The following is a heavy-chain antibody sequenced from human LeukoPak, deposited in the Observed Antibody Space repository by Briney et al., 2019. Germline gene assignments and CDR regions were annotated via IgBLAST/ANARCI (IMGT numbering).Heavy chain of an antibody. D-gene: IGHD2-15*01. CDR3: AKSGLNRFDY. CDR2: ISSTGGTT. CDR1: GITFSSYG. Sequence: GGTLRLSCAASGITFSSYGMSWVRQAPGKGLEWVSSISSTGGTTYYADSVKGRFTISRDNSKNTLYLQMNSLRAEDTAVYYCAKSGLNRFDYWGQGTLVTVSS. J-gene: IGHJ4*02. V-gene: IGHV3-23*01.